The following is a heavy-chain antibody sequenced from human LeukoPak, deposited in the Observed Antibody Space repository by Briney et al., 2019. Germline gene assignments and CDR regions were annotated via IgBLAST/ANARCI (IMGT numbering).Heavy chain of an antibody. CDR2: ISGSAGNR. V-gene: IGHV3-23*01. D-gene: IGHD3-16*01. Sequence: GGSLRLSCAASGFTFSDYAMSWVRQAPGKGLEWVSSISGSAGNRYYADSVKGRFAISRDNSKNTVYLQVNSLRAEDTALYYCAKEGLMGEYPYFDYWGQGTLVTASS. CDR1: GFTFSDYA. J-gene: IGHJ4*02. CDR3: AKEGLMGEYPYFDY.